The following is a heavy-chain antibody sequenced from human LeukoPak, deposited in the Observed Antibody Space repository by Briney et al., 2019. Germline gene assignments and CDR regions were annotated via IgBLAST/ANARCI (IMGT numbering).Heavy chain of an antibody. CDR3: ARDRLYCSGGSCYGGGLDP. D-gene: IGHD2-15*01. CDR1: GYTFTSYA. J-gene: IGHJ5*02. V-gene: IGHV7-4-1*02. CDR2: INTNTGNP. Sequence: ASVKVSCKASGYTFTSYAMNWVRQAPGQGLEWMGWINTNTGNPTYAQGFTGRFVFSLDTSVSTAYLQTSSLKAEDTAVYYCARDRLYCSGGSCYGGGLDPWGQGTLVTVYS.